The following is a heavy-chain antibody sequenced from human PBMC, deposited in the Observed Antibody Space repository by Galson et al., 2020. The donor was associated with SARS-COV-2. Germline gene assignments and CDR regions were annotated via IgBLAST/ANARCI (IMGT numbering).Heavy chain of an antibody. CDR3: ARTLLEVYYGMDV. V-gene: IGHV3-30*04. J-gene: IGHJ6*02. CDR2: ISYDGSNK. D-gene: IGHD1-26*01. Sequence: GESLKISCAASGFTFSSYAMHWVRQAPGKGLEWVAVISYDGSNKYYADSVKGRFTISRDNSKNTLYLQMNSLRAEDTAVYYCARTLLEVYYGMDVWGQGTTVTVSS. CDR1: GFTFSSYA.